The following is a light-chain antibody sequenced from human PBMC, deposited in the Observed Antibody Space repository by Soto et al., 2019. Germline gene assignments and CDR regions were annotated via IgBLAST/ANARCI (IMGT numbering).Light chain of an antibody. Sequence: QSVLTQPPSVSGAPGQRVTISCTGSSSNIGAGYDVHWYQQLPGTAPKLLIYGNSNRPSGVPDRFSGSKSGSSASLAITGLQAEDEAEYYCQSYDSSLSGYGVFGGGTKLTVL. CDR2: GNS. CDR1: SSNIGAGYD. V-gene: IGLV1-40*01. J-gene: IGLJ2*01. CDR3: QSYDSSLSGYGV.